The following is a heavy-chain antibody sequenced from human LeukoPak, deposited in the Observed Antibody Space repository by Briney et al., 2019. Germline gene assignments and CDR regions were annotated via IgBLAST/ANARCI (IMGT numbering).Heavy chain of an antibody. Sequence: SVKVSCQSSGGTFRSYAISWVRRAPGQGLEWMGRFIPILGIANYAQKFQGRVTNTADKSTSTADMEPSSLRSEDTAVYYCARDSLLAAAGTERFFDYWGQGTLVTVSS. J-gene: IGHJ4*02. CDR1: GGTFRSYA. CDR3: ARDSLLAAAGTERFFDY. V-gene: IGHV1-69*04. CDR2: FIPILGIA. D-gene: IGHD6-13*01.